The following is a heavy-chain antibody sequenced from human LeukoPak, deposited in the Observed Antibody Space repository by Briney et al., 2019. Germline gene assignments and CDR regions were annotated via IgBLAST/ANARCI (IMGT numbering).Heavy chain of an antibody. CDR1: GGTFSSYA. CDR2: IIPIFGTA. D-gene: IGHD4-17*01. Sequence: ASVKVSCKASGGTFSSYAISWVRQAPGQGLEWMGGIIPIFGTANYAQKSQGRVTITADESTSTAYMELSSLRSEDTAVYYCARYGDYEKGTSFDYWGQGTLVTVSS. CDR3: ARYGDYEKGTSFDY. J-gene: IGHJ4*02. V-gene: IGHV1-69*13.